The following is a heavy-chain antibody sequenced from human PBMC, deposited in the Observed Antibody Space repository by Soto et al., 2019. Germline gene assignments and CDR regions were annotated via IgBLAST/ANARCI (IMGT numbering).Heavy chain of an antibody. J-gene: IGHJ5*02. CDR1: GGSISSSYYY. V-gene: IGHV4-39*01. Sequence: QLQLQESGPGLVKPSETLSLTCAVSGGSISSSYYYWGCIRQPPGKGLEWIGNIYYSGSTYYNPSLKSRVSISVDTSKNQFSLKLSSVTAADTAVYDCARRRSTTGWFDPWGQGILVTVSS. CDR3: ARRRSTTGWFDP. D-gene: IGHD6-25*01. CDR2: IYYSGST.